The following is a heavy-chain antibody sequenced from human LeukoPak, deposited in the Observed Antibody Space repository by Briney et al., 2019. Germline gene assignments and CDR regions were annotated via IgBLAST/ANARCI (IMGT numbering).Heavy chain of an antibody. CDR1: GFTFSDYS. CDR2: ISSSSSYI. CDR3: ARGGYSSTWLYAFDI. Sequence: GGSLRLSCAASGFTFSDYSMNWVRQAPGKGLEWVPSISSSSSYIYYADSVKGRFTISRDNAKNSLYLQMNSLRAEDTALYYCARGGYSSTWLYAFDIWGQGTMVTVSS. J-gene: IGHJ3*02. V-gene: IGHV3-21*01. D-gene: IGHD6-13*01.